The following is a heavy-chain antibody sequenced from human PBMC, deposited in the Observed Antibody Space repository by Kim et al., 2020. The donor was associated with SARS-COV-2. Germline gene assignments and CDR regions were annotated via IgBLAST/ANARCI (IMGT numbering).Heavy chain of an antibody. CDR3: ARASPVYYDYVWGSYHFDY. CDR1: GGSISSGGYY. D-gene: IGHD3-16*01. J-gene: IGHJ4*02. Sequence: SETLSLTCTVSGGSISSGGYYWSWIRQHPGKGLEWIGYIYYSGSTYYNPSLKSRVTISVDTSKNQFSLKLSSVTAADTAVYYCARASPVYYDYVWGSYHFDYWGQGTLVTVSS. CDR2: IYYSGST. V-gene: IGHV4-31*03.